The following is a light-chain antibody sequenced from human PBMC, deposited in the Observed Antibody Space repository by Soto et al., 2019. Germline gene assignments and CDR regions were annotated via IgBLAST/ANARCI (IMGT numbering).Light chain of an antibody. CDR2: DVS. Sequence: EIVLTQSPGTLSLSPGERATLSCRASQSVRSSFCAWYQQKPGQAPRLLIYDVSVRATGIPDRFSGSGSGRDFTLTSNRLEPEDFAVYYCQQYENSVLDTFGQGTKLEIK. CDR3: QQYENSVLDT. CDR1: QSVRSSF. V-gene: IGKV3-20*01. J-gene: IGKJ2*01.